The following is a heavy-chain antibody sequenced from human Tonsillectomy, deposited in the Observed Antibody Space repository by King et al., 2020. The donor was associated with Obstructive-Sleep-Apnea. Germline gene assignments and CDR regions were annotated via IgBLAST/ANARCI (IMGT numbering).Heavy chain of an antibody. CDR3: ARPSGGHGMDV. J-gene: IGHJ6*02. CDR2: IYWDDDK. Sequence: ITLKESGPTLVKPTQTLTLTCTFSGLSVSSNEMRVAWIRQPPGKALEWLALIYWDDDKRSSPSLKSRLTITKETSKNQVVLTMTNMDPVDTATYYCARPSGGHGMDVWGQGTTVTVSS. CDR1: GLSVSSNEMR. V-gene: IGHV2-5*02.